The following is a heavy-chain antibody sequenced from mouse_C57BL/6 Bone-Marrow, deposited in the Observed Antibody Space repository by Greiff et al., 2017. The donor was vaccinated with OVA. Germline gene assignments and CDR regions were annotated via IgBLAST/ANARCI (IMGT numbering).Heavy chain of an antibody. J-gene: IGHJ4*01. CDR3: TRYYYGSSYERSAMDY. D-gene: IGHD1-1*01. CDR2: IYPGNSDT. V-gene: IGHV1-5*01. CDR1: GYTFTSYW. Sequence: EVQLQQSGTVLARPGASVKMSCKTSGYTFTSYWMHWVKQRPGQGLEWIGAIYPGNSDTSYNQKFKGKAKLTAVTSASTAYMELSSLTNEDSAVYYCTRYYYGSSYERSAMDYWGQGTSVTVSS.